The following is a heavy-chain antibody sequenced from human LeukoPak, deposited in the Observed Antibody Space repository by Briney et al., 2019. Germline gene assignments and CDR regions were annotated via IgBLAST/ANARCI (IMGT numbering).Heavy chain of an antibody. J-gene: IGHJ4*02. Sequence: GGSLRLSCAVSGFMFSQHTMSWVRQAPGKRLEWVSSISGSGDATRYADSVMGRFTISRDNAKNTLSLQTNSLRAEDTAVYYCAKSDCASDGCKLLNYWGQGTLVTASS. CDR2: ISGSGDAT. CDR1: GFMFSQHT. D-gene: IGHD3-10*01. V-gene: IGHV3-23*01. CDR3: AKSDCASDGCKLLNY.